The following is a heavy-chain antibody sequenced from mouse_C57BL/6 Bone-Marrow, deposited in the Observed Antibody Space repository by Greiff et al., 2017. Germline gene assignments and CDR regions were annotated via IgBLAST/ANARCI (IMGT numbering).Heavy chain of an antibody. Sequence: VMLVESGAELARPGASVKMSCKASGYTFTSYTMRWVKQRPGQGLEWIGYINPSSGYTKYNQKFKDKATLTADKSSSTAYMQLSSLTSEDSAVYYCARCYGAYWGQGTLVTVSA. V-gene: IGHV1-4*01. CDR1: GYTFTSYT. CDR2: INPSSGYT. CDR3: ARCYGAY. D-gene: IGHD1-1*02. J-gene: IGHJ3*01.